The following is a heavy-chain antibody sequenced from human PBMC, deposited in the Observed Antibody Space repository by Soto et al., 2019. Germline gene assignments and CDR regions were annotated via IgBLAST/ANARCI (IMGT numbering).Heavy chain of an antibody. CDR1: GGSISSRSYY. J-gene: IGHJ2*01. CDR2: IYYSGST. V-gene: IGHV4-39*01. CDR3: ARCPWGLVPVVYFDL. D-gene: IGHD6-19*01. Sequence: QLQLQESGPGLVKPSETLSLTCTVSGGSISSRSYYWGWIRQPPGKGLEWIGRIYYSGSTYYTPSLKSRVTTSVDTSKTRFSLKLSSVTAADTAVYYCARCPWGLVPVVYFDLWGRGTLVTVSS.